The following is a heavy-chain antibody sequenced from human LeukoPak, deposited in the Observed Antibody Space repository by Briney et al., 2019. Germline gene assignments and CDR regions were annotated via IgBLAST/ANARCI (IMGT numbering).Heavy chain of an antibody. CDR1: GFTFSDYS. J-gene: IGHJ1*01. D-gene: IGHD2-15*01. Sequence: GGSLRLSRAASGFTFSDYSMNWVRQAPGKGLEWVSSISSGSNYIYYADSVKGRFTISRDNSKNTLYLQMNSLRAEDTAVYYCAKSSVVVAPAEYFQHWGQGTLVTVSS. CDR2: ISSGSNYI. CDR3: AKSSVVVAPAEYFQH. V-gene: IGHV3-21*04.